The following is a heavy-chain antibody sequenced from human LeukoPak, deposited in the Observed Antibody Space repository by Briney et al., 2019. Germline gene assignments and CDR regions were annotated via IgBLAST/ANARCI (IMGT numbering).Heavy chain of an antibody. CDR1: GFTFSDYY. CDR2: ISSSGSTI. Sequence: GGSLRLSCAASGFTFSDYYMSWIRQAPGKGLEWVSYISSSGSTIYYADSVKGRFTISRDNAKNSLYLQMNSLRAEDTAVCYCXXXXVVTTLHYYYMDVWGKGTTVTVSS. V-gene: IGHV3-11*04. J-gene: IGHJ6*03. D-gene: IGHD4-11*01. CDR3: XXXXVVTTLHYYYMDV.